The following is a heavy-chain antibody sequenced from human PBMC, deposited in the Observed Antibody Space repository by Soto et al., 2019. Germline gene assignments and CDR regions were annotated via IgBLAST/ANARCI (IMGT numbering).Heavy chain of an antibody. CDR2: ISTYSDDT. Sequence: QVHLVQSGVEVKTPGASVKVSCQASGYTFFTYDISWVRQAPGQGLEWMGWISTYSDDTKYAQKFQGRVTMTTNTPTTTAYLELRSLRADDTAVYYCARHHGPTTSENWFDPWGQVTLVTVSS. V-gene: IGHV1-18*01. CDR1: GYTFFTYD. J-gene: IGHJ5*02. CDR3: ARHHGPTTSENWFDP. D-gene: IGHD5-12*01.